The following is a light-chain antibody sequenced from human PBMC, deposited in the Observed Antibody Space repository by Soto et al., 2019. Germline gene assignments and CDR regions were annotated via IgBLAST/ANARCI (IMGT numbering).Light chain of an antibody. CDR2: EVT. CDR3: SSYTSSGTWV. V-gene: IGLV2-14*01. J-gene: IGLJ3*02. Sequence: QSALTQPASVSGSPGQSITISCTGTSSDVGGYNYVSWYQQHPRTAPKLMMFEVTSRPSGVSNRFSGSKSANTASLTISGLQAEDEADYYCSSYTSSGTWVFGGGTKLTVL. CDR1: SSDVGGYNY.